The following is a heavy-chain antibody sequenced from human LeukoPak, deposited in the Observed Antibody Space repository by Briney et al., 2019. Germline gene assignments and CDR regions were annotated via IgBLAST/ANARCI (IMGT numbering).Heavy chain of an antibody. D-gene: IGHD6-6*01. CDR2: INSDGSST. V-gene: IGHV3-74*01. J-gene: IGHJ5*02. CDR1: GFSFSGHW. CDR3: ARTGIAARPTVWFDP. Sequence: GGSLRLSCTASGFSFSGHWMHWVRQAPGKGLVWVSHINSDGSSTNHADSVKGRFTISRDNAKNTLYLQMNSLRAEDTAVYYCARTGIAARPTVWFDPWGQGTLVTVSS.